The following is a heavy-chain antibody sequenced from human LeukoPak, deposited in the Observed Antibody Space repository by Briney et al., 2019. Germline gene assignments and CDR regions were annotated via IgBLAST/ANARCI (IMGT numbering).Heavy chain of an antibody. D-gene: IGHD3-10*01. J-gene: IGHJ4*02. CDR1: GFTFSSYG. V-gene: IGHV3-30*02. CDR3: AKDSGEWYYGSGSSGPDY. CDR2: IWYGGSNK. Sequence: GGSLRLSCAASGFTFSSYGMHWVRQAPGKGLEWVAVIWYGGSNKYYADSVKGRFTISRDNSKNTLYLQTNSLRAEDTAVYYCAKDSGEWYYGSGSSGPDYWGQGTLVTVSS.